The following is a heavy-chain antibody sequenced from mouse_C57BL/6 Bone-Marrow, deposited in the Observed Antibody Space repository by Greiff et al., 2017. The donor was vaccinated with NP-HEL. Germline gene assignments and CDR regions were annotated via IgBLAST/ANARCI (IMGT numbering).Heavy chain of an antibody. CDR2: IYPGSGST. D-gene: IGHD1-1*01. CDR1: GYTFTSYW. Sequence: QVQLQQPGAELVKPGASVKMSCKASGYTFTSYWITWVKQRPGQGLEWIGDIYPGSGSTNYNEKFKSKATLTVDTSSSTAYMQLSSLTSEDSAVYYCARHYYGSSTYAMDYWGQGTSVTVSS. J-gene: IGHJ4*01. V-gene: IGHV1-55*01. CDR3: ARHYYGSSTYAMDY.